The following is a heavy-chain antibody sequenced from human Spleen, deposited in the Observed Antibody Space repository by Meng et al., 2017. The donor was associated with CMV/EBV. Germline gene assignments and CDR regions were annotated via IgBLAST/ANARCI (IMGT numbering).Heavy chain of an antibody. J-gene: IGHJ6*02. CDR3: ARHRPLQEYYYYYYGMDV. V-gene: IGHV3-30*04. D-gene: IGHD5-24*01. CDR2: ISYDGSNK. Sequence: GESLKISCAASGFTFSSYAMHWVRQAPGKGLEWVAVISYDGSNKYYADSVKGRFTISRDNAKNSLILHMNSLTAEDTALYYCARHRPLQEYYYYYYGMDVWGQGTTVTVSS. CDR1: GFTFSSYA.